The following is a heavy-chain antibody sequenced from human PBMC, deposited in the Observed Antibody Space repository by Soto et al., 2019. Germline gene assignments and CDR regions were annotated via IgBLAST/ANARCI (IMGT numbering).Heavy chain of an antibody. CDR1: GFSLSTSGMG. J-gene: IGHJ4*02. Sequence: QITLKESGPTLVKPTQPLTLTCTFSGFSLSTSGMGVGWIRQPPGKALEWLALIYWDADKRYSPPLQSRLTLTNDTSNTQVVLTMTNMDPADTARYYCAHRGMGATYFDYRGQGTLLPVSS. CDR2: IYWDADK. D-gene: IGHD1-26*01. CDR3: AHRGMGATYFDY. V-gene: IGHV2-5*02.